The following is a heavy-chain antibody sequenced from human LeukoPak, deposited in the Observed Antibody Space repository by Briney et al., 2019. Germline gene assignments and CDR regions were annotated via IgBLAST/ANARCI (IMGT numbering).Heavy chain of an antibody. Sequence: GGSLRLSCAASGFTFSSYWVHWVRQAPGKGLVWVSRINSDGSSTSYADSVKGRFTISRDNAKNTLYLQMNSLRAEDTAVYYCARDRGAGIVGAVDYWGQGTLVTVSS. V-gene: IGHV3-74*01. CDR1: GFTFSSYW. CDR3: ARDRGAGIVGAVDY. D-gene: IGHD1-26*01. J-gene: IGHJ4*02. CDR2: INSDGSST.